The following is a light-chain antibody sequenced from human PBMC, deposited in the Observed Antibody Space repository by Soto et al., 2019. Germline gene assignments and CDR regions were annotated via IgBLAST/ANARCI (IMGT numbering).Light chain of an antibody. CDR1: QRVSSH. V-gene: IGKV3-15*01. CDR3: HQYNNWPWT. CDR2: AAS. J-gene: IGKJ1*01. Sequence: ETVMTQSPVTLSVSPGDTATLSCRASQRVSSHLAWYQQKPGQAPRLLIYAASTRATGIPVRFNGSGSETEFTLTIRSLQSEDFALYYCHQYNNWPWTFGQATNVEIK.